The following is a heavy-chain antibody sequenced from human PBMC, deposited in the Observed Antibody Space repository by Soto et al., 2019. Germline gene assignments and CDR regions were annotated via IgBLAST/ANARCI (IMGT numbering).Heavy chain of an antibody. CDR2: IRNKANNYAT. J-gene: IGHJ4*02. Sequence: DVQMVESGGGLVQPGGSLKLSCATTGFTFAGSAIHWVRQAPGKGLEWIGRIRNKANNYATAYPASVAGRFTISRDDSKTTAYREMNSVKSEDTAMYYCAGPGPFDSWGQGTLVTVSS. D-gene: IGHD1-1*01. V-gene: IGHV3-73*01. CDR3: AGPGPFDS. CDR1: GFTFAGSA.